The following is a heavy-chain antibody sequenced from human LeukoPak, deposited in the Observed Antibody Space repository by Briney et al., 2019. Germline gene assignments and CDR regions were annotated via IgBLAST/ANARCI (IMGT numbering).Heavy chain of an antibody. CDR3: ARAGPWQIDP. CDR1: GVSINSHY. Sequence: SETLSLTCTVSGVSINSHYWNWIRQPPGKGLEWIGHIYYTGTTNYDPSLKSRVTISVDRSKNHFSLKLKSVTNADTAVYYCARAGPWQIDPWGQGILVTVSS. CDR2: IYYTGTT. V-gene: IGHV4-59*11. D-gene: IGHD3-10*01. J-gene: IGHJ5*02.